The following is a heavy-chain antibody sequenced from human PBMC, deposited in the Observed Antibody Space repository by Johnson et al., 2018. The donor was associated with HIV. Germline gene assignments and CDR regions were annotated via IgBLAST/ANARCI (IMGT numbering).Heavy chain of an antibody. Sequence: QVQLVESGGGLVKPGGSLRLSCAASGFTFSSYGMHWVRQAPGKGLKWVALISYDGSEKHYVDAVKGRFTISRDNANNSLYLQMNSLRVEDTAVYNCARDFYHNFWTGYSRNDAFDFWGQGTMVTVFS. CDR3: ARDFYHNFWTGYSRNDAFDF. D-gene: IGHD3/OR15-3a*01. CDR1: GFTFSSYG. V-gene: IGHV3-30*03. CDR2: ISYDGSEK. J-gene: IGHJ3*01.